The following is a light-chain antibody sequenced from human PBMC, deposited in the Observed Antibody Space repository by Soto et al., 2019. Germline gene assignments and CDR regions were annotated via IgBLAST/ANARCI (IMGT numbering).Light chain of an antibody. V-gene: IGLV2-14*01. CDR1: SSDVGGYNY. CDR2: DVS. Sequence: QSALTQPASVSGSPGQSITISCTGTSSDVGGYNYVSWYQQHPGKAPKLMIYDVSNRPSGVSNRFSGSKSGNTASLTISGFQAEDEADYYCSSYTSSSTSVVFGGGAQLTVL. CDR3: SSYTSSSTSVV. J-gene: IGLJ2*01.